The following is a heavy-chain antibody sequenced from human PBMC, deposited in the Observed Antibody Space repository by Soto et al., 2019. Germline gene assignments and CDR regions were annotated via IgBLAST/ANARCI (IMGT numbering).Heavy chain of an antibody. D-gene: IGHD5-12*01. CDR2: IYHSGST. CDR1: GGSISSGGYS. Sequence: LSLTCAVSGGSISSGGYSWSWIRQPPGKGLEWIGYIYHSGSTYYNPSLKSRVTISVDRSKNQFSLKLSSVAAADTAVYYCARGRDGYNSKSPYYFDYWGQGTLVTVSS. CDR3: ARGRDGYNSKSPYYFDY. V-gene: IGHV4-30-2*01. J-gene: IGHJ4*02.